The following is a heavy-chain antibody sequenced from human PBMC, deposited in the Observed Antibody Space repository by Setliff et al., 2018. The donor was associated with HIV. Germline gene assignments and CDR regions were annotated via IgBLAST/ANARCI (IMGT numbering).Heavy chain of an antibody. CDR2: INTYSGKP. D-gene: IGHD4-17*01. J-gene: IGHJ4*02. CDR3: ARQNGDYHGVDK. V-gene: IGHV7-4-1*02. Sequence: SCKASGYRFTSNSLNWVRQAPGQGPEWLGLINTYSGKPTYVKGLTGRFVFSLGTSVNTAYLQISSLKTEDTAVYYCARQNGDYHGVDKWGQGTLVTVSS. CDR1: GYRFTSNS.